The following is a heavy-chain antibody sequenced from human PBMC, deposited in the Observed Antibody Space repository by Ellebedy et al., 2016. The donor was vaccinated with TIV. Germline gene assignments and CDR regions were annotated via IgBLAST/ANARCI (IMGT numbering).Heavy chain of an antibody. CDR1: GYTFTSYD. CDR2: MNPNSGNT. V-gene: IGHV1-8*01. J-gene: IGHJ4*02. CDR3: ARDLYGSGSAPPFGFDY. Sequence: ASVKVSCXASGYTFTSYDINWVRQATGQGLEWMGWMNPNSGNTGYAQKFQGRVTITADESTSTAYMELSSLRSEDTAVYYCARDLYGSGSAPPFGFDYWGQGTLVTVSS. D-gene: IGHD3-10*01.